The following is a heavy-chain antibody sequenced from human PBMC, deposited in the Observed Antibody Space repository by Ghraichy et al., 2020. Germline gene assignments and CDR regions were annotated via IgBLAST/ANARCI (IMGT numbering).Heavy chain of an antibody. V-gene: IGHV3-23*01. CDR2: ISGSGGST. J-gene: IGHJ4*02. D-gene: IGHD6-19*01. CDR3: AKDQSLYSSGPGDPFDY. Sequence: GGSLRLSCAASGFTFSSYAMSWVRQAPGKGLEWVSAISGSGGSTYYADSVKGRFTISRDNSKNTLYLQMNSLRAEDTAVYYCAKDQSLYSSGPGDPFDYWGQGTLVTVSS. CDR1: GFTFSSYA.